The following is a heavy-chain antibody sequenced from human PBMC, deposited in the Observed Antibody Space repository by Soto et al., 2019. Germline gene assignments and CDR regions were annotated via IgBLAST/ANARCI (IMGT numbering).Heavy chain of an antibody. CDR2: ISSSGSTI. J-gene: IGHJ6*02. CDR1: GFTFSDYY. CDR3: ARDDRVLRYFDWPYGMDV. V-gene: IGHV3-11*01. Sequence: RRLSCAASGFTFSDYYMSWIRQAPGKGLEWVSYISSSGSTIYYADSVKGRFTISRDNAKNSLYLQMNSLRAEDTAVYYCARDDRVLRYFDWPYGMDVWGQGTTVTVSS. D-gene: IGHD3-9*01.